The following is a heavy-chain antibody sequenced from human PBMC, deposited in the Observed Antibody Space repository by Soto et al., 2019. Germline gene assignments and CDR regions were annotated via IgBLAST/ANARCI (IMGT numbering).Heavy chain of an antibody. V-gene: IGHV3-23*01. CDR1: GFTFSSYA. J-gene: IGHJ2*01. CDR3: ARVVGSGSNYKQNWYFDL. CDR2: ISGSGGST. Sequence: PGGSLRLSCAASGFTFSSYAMSWVRQAPGKGLEWVSAISGSGGSTYYADSVKGRFTISRDNSKNTVFLQMNSLRVEDTAVYYCARVVGSGSNYKQNWYFDLWGRGTLVTVSS. D-gene: IGHD3-10*01.